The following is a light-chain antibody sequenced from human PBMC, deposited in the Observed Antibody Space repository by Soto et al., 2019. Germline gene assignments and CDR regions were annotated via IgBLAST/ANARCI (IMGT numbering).Light chain of an antibody. CDR2: LEGSGSY. CDR3: ETWDSNTRV. J-gene: IGLJ2*01. V-gene: IGLV4-60*03. CDR1: SGHSSHI. Sequence: QPVLTQSSSASASLGSSVKLTCTLGSGHSSHIIAWHQQQPGKAPRYLMKLEGSGSYNKGSGVPDRFSGSSSGADRYLAISNLQSEDEADYYCETWDSNTRVFGGGTKLTAL.